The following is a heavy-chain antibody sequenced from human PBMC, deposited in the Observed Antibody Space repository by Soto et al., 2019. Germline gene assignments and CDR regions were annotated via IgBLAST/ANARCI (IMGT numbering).Heavy chain of an antibody. J-gene: IGHJ6*02. V-gene: IGHV5-10-1*01. CDR2: IDPSDSYT. Sequence: PGESLKISCKGSGYSFTSYWISWARQMPGKGLEWMGRIDPSDSYTNYSPSFQGHVTISADKSISTAYLQWSSLKASDTAMYYCASPSSTSSYYYGMDVWGQGTTVTVSS. CDR1: GYSFTSYW. CDR3: ASPSSTSSYYYGMDV. D-gene: IGHD2-2*01.